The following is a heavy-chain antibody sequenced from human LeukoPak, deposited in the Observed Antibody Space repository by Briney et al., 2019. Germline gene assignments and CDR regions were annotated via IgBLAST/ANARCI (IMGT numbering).Heavy chain of an antibody. Sequence: SETLSLTCTISGGSIGSYYWSWIRQPPGKGLEWIGYIYYTGSTNHNPSLKSRVTISVDTSKNQFSLKLSSVTAADTAVYYCARVVYSGYDFRGAMDVWGKGTTVTVSS. CDR2: IYYTGST. J-gene: IGHJ6*03. CDR3: ARVVYSGYDFRGAMDV. V-gene: IGHV4-59*01. CDR1: GGSIGSYY. D-gene: IGHD5-12*01.